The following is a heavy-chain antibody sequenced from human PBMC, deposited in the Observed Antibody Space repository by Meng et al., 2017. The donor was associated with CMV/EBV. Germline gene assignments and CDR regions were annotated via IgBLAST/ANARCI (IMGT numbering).Heavy chain of an antibody. J-gene: IGHJ4*02. D-gene: IGHD2-2*01. CDR1: ISSSNW. CDR3: AREAYSCTSTSCYGVYFDY. CDR2: IYHSGSA. Sequence: ISSSNWWSWRRQPPGKGLEWIGEIYHSGSANYNPSLKSRVTISVDKSKNQFSLKLSSVTAADTAVYYCAREAYSCTSTSCYGVYFDYWGQGTLVTVSS. V-gene: IGHV4-4*02.